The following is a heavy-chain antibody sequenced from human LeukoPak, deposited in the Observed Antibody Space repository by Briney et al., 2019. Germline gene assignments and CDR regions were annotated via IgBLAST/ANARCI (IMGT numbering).Heavy chain of an antibody. CDR1: GGSFSGYY. CDR3: ARAKRVGSSWRWFDP. V-gene: IGHV4-34*01. D-gene: IGHD6-13*01. J-gene: IGHJ5*02. CDR2: INHSGST. Sequence: KPSETLSLTCAVYGGSFSGYYWSWIRQPPGKGLEWIGEINHSGSTNYNPSLKSRVTISVDTSKNQFSLKLSSVTAADTAVYYCARAKRVGSSWRWFDPWGQGALVTVPS.